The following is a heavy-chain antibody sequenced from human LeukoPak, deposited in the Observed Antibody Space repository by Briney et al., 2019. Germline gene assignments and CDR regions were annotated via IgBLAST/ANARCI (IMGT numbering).Heavy chain of an antibody. CDR3: ARGGVVVINDY. J-gene: IGHJ4*02. V-gene: IGHV1-3*01. CDR2: INAGNGNT. CDR1: GYTFTSYA. D-gene: IGHD3-22*01. Sequence: ASVKVSCKASGYTFTSYAMHWVRQAPGQRLEWMGWINAGNGNTKYSQKFQGRVTITRDTSASTAYVELSSLRSEDTAVYYCARGGVVVINDYWGQGTLVTVSS.